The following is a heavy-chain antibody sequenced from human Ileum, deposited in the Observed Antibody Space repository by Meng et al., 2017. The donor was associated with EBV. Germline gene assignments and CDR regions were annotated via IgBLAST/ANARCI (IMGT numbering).Heavy chain of an antibody. V-gene: IGHV4-4*02. CDR1: GDSVSGSDW. Sequence: AEVQTSGPGLGKPSRTLSRTCAVSGDSVSGSDWWSWVRQPPGKGLEWIGEVYHDGATNYHPSLKSRVTISLDKSKNEVNLHLNSLTAADTAVYFCARSSPIVRGLDYWGQGTLVTVSS. CDR3: ARSSPIVRGLDY. CDR2: VYHDGAT. D-gene: IGHD3-10*01. J-gene: IGHJ4*02.